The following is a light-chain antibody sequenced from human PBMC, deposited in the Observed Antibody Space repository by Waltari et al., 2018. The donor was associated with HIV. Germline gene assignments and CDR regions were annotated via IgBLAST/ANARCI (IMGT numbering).Light chain of an antibody. Sequence: QSALTQPASVSGSPGQSLTISCTGTSSDVGGYNYVSWYQHYPVKAPKLMIYEVSNRPSGVSNLFSGSKSGNTASLTISGLQAEDEADYYCSSYTSSSTLVFGGGSKLTVL. J-gene: IGLJ2*01. CDR1: SSDVGGYNY. CDR2: EVS. V-gene: IGLV2-14*01. CDR3: SSYTSSSTLV.